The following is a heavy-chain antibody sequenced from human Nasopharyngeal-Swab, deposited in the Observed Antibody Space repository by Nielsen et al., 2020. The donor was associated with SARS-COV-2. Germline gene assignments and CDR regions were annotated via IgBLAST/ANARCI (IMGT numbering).Heavy chain of an antibody. CDR2: IRSKANSYAT. J-gene: IGHJ4*02. CDR3: TSRSGREDY. Sequence: VRQMPGKGLEWVGRIRSKANSYATAYAASVKGRFTISRDDSKNTAYLQMNSLETEDTAVYYCTSRSGREDYWGQGTLVTVSS. D-gene: IGHD2-15*01. V-gene: IGHV3-73*01.